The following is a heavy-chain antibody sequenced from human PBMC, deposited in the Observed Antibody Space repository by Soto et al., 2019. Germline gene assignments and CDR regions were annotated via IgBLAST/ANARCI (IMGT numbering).Heavy chain of an antibody. J-gene: IGHJ6*02. CDR3: ARHVVVVVDATYYYYYGMDV. Sequence: SETLSLTCAVYGGSFSGYYWSWIRQPPGKGLERIGEINHRKSTKYNPSLKSRVTISVETSKNQLSLKMSTVTAADTAVYYCARHVVVVVDATYYYYYGMDVWGQGTTVTVSS. D-gene: IGHD2-15*01. CDR1: GGSFSGYY. CDR2: INHRKST. V-gene: IGHV4-34*01.